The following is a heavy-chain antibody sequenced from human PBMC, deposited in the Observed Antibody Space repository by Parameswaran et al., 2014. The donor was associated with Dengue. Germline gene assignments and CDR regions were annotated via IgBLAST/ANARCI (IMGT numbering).Heavy chain of an antibody. CDR2: ISSSSSYI. CDR3: ARDYGTVTPRYYYYGMDV. D-gene: IGHD4-11*01. Sequence: VRQAPGKGLEWVSSISSSSSYIYYADSVKGRFTISRDNAKNSLYLQMNSLRAEDTAVYYCARDYGTVTPRYYYYGMDVWGQGTTVTVSS. J-gene: IGHJ6*02. V-gene: IGHV3-21*01.